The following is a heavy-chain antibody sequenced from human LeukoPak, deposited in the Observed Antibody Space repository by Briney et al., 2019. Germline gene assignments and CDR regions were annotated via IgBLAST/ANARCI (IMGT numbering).Heavy chain of an antibody. CDR3: ARGAANSSSWYYYYYYYMDV. CDR2: IYYSGST. V-gene: IGHV4-59*01. J-gene: IGHJ6*03. CDR1: GGSISSYY. D-gene: IGHD6-13*01. Sequence: PSETLSLTCTVSGGSISSYYWSWIRQPPGKGLEWIGYIYYSGSTNYNPSLKSRVTISVDTSKNQFSLKLSSVTAADTAVYYCARGAANSSSWYYYYYYYMDVWGKGTTVTVSS.